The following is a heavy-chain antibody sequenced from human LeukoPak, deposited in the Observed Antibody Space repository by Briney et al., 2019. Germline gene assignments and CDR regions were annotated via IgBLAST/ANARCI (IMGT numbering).Heavy chain of an antibody. CDR3: ASYLYWWSDLGF. V-gene: IGHV3-21*01. CDR1: GFTFSSYA. D-gene: IGHD2-8*02. J-gene: IGHJ4*02. CDR2: ITSGSDT. Sequence: GGSLRLSCAASGFTFSSYAMTWVRQAPGKGLEWVSTITSGSDTYYADSVKGRFSISRDNANNSLYLQMNSLRVEDTAVYFCASYLYWWSDLGFWGQGTLVTVSS.